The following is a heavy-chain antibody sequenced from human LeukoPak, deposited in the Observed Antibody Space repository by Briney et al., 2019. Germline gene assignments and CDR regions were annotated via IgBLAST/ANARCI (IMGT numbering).Heavy chain of an antibody. V-gene: IGHV3-7*01. CDR3: ARVGIDYLACYHFDQ. CDR1: GFTFNYSW. Sequence: GGSLRLSCAVSGFTFNYSWISWVRQAPGKGLQWVANIKQHGSEKSYLDSVKGRFTISRDNTKNSLFLQMNSLRAEDTAVYYCARVGIDYLACYHFDQWGQGPRVTVSS. D-gene: IGHD2/OR15-2a*01. CDR2: IKQHGSEK. J-gene: IGHJ4*02.